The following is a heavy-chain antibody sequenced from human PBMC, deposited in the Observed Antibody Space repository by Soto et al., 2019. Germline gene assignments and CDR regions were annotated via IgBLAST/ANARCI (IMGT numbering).Heavy chain of an antibody. D-gene: IGHD2-8*01. Sequence: ASVKVSCKASGYTFTSYGISWVRQAPGQGLEWMGWISAYNGNTNYAQKLQGRVTMTTDTSTSTAYMELRSLRSDDTAVYYCARVWYCTNGVCYSFDYWGQGTLVTVSS. CDR3: ARVWYCTNGVCYSFDY. V-gene: IGHV1-18*04. CDR2: ISAYNGNT. CDR1: GYTFTSYG. J-gene: IGHJ4*02.